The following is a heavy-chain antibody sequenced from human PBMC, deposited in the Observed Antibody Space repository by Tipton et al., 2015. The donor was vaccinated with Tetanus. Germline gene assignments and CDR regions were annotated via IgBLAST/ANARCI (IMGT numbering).Heavy chain of an antibody. CDR1: GGSVSSGSYY. Sequence: TLSLTCTVSGGSVSSGSYYWSWIRQPPGKGLEWIGYIYYSGSTNYNPSLKSRVTISVDTSKNQFSLKLSSVTAADTAVDYCARECMAYSGSSAWAQGTLVTVSS. D-gene: IGHD1-26*01. CDR2: IYYSGST. V-gene: IGHV4-61*01. CDR3: ARECMAYSGSSA. J-gene: IGHJ5*02.